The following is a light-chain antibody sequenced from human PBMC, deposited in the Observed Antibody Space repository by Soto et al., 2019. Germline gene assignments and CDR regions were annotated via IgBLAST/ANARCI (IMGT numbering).Light chain of an antibody. CDR2: EVS. Sequence: QSALTQPASVSGSPGQSITISCTGTSSDAGNYNLVSWFQQHPGKAPRLIIYEVSKRPSGVSNRFSGSKSGNTASLTISGLQAEDEADYYCCSYAVITTDVLFGGGTKL. CDR3: CSYAVITTDVL. J-gene: IGLJ2*01. V-gene: IGLV2-23*02. CDR1: SSDAGNYNL.